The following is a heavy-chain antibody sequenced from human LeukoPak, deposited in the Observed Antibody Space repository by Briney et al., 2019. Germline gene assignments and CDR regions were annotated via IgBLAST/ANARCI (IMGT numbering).Heavy chain of an antibody. J-gene: IGHJ5*02. D-gene: IGHD6-19*01. CDR3: ASGWSITGWYNNWFDP. V-gene: IGHV1-2*02. CDR1: RYTFTSYY. CDR2: INPNSGDT. Sequence: GASVKVSCKASRYTFTSYYMHWVRQAPGQGLEWMGWINPNSGDTNYAQKFQGRVTMTRDTSITTVYMELSRLRSDDTAVYFCASGWSITGWYNNWFDPWGQGTLVTVSS.